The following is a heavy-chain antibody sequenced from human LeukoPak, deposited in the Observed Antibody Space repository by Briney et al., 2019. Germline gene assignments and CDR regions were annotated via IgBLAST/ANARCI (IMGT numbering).Heavy chain of an antibody. Sequence: ASVKVSCKASGYTFTGYYMHWVRQAPGQGLEWMGWISAYNGNTNYAQKLQGRVTMTTDTSTSTAYMELRSLRSDDTAVYYCARDKVAGTTPLDYWGQGTLVTVSS. CDR3: ARDKVAGTTPLDY. D-gene: IGHD1-1*01. V-gene: IGHV1-18*04. J-gene: IGHJ4*02. CDR2: ISAYNGNT. CDR1: GYTFTGYY.